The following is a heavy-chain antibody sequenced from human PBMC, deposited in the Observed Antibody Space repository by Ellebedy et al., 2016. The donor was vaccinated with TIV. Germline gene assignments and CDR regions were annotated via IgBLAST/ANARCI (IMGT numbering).Heavy chain of an antibody. Sequence: PGGSLRLSCTASGFTFSDYYISWIRQAPGKGLEWVSYISSSGNTIYYADSVTGRFTIARDNAKNSLYLQMNSLRAEDTAVDYCARQTVATSVKDAFDIWGLGTVVTVSS. CDR3: ARQTVATSVKDAFDI. CDR2: ISSSGNTI. J-gene: IGHJ3*02. V-gene: IGHV3-11*04. D-gene: IGHD4-17*01. CDR1: GFTFSDYY.